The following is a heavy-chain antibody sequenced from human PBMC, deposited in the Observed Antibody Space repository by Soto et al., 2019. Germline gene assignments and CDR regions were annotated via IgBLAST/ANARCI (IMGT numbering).Heavy chain of an antibody. Sequence: GGSLILSCAASGFSFTDAWMNWVRQAPGKGLEWVGRIKRKTDGGTIDSAAPVKGRFTISRDDSKNTVYLQMSSLKTEDTAVYYCTTDYCSAATCHLNNWGQGALVTVSS. CDR1: GFSFTDAW. CDR2: IKRKTDGGTI. J-gene: IGHJ4*02. D-gene: IGHD2-15*01. V-gene: IGHV3-15*07. CDR3: TTDYCSAATCHLNN.